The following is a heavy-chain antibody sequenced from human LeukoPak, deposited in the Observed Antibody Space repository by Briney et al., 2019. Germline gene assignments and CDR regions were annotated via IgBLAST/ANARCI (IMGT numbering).Heavy chain of an antibody. D-gene: IGHD6-13*01. Sequence: SETLSLTCAVYGGSFSGYYWSWIRQPPGKGLEWIGEINHSGSTNYNPSLKSRVTISVDTSKNRFSLKLSSVTAADTAVYYCARGQGGSSWYYFDYWGQGTLVTVSS. V-gene: IGHV4-34*01. CDR1: GGSFSGYY. CDR3: ARGQGGSSWYYFDY. J-gene: IGHJ4*02. CDR2: INHSGST.